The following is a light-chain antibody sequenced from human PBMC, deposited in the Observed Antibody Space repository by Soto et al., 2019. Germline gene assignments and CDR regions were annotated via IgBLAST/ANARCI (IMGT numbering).Light chain of an antibody. CDR2: DVT. J-gene: IGLJ1*01. CDR3: TSHTSSHTLV. CDR1: SSDVGAYNY. Sequence: QSALTQPASVSGSPGQSITISCTGTSSDVGAYNYVSWYQHHPGKVPKLIIYDVTNRPSGVSDRFSGSKSGKTASLTISGLQAEDEADYYCTSHTSSHTLVFGSGTKLTVL. V-gene: IGLV2-14*03.